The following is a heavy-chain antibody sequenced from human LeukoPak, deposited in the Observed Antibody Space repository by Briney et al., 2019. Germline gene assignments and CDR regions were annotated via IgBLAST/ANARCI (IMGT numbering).Heavy chain of an antibody. Sequence: SQTLFLTCTVSGGSVSSGTYYWTWIRQPAGKGLEWIGRIYTSGSTNFNPSLKSRVSISLDTSQNQFSLKVSTVTAADTAVYYCARVPRLLYFDYWGQGTLVTVSS. J-gene: IGHJ4*02. CDR1: GGSVSSGTYY. V-gene: IGHV4-61*02. CDR3: ARVPRLLYFDY. CDR2: IYTSGST. D-gene: IGHD2-21*01.